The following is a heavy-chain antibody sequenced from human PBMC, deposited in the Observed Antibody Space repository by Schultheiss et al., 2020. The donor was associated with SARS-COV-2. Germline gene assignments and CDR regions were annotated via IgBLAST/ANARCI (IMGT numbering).Heavy chain of an antibody. Sequence: SETLSLTCAVYGGSFSGYYWSWIRQPPGKGLDWIGCISYSGSTNYNPSLKSRVTISVDTSKNQFSLKLSSVTAADTAVYYCARRQYDFWSANWFDPWGQGTLVTVSS. D-gene: IGHD3-3*01. J-gene: IGHJ5*02. CDR1: GGSFSGYY. CDR2: ISYSGST. V-gene: IGHV4-59*08. CDR3: ARRQYDFWSANWFDP.